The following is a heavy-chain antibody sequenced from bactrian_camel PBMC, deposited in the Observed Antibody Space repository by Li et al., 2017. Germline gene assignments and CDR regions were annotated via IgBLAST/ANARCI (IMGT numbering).Heavy chain of an antibody. V-gene: IGHV3S53*01. CDR3: AVRYRSLLSSCHLIIEDYTD. CDR2: IDNGGSK. CDR1: GYTSRTNA. J-gene: IGHJ4*01. D-gene: IGHD1*01. Sequence: HVQLVESGGGSVETGGSLRLTCTTSGYTSRTNAMAWFRQAPGKSREGVASIDNGGSKTYAAFVKGRFTISKENAKNTLYLQMNSLKPEDTAMYYCAVRYRSLLSSCHLIIEDYTDWGQGTQVTVS.